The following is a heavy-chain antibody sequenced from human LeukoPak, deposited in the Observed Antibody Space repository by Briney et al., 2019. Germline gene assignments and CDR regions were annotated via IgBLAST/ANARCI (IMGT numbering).Heavy chain of an antibody. CDR1: GFTFSSYA. CDR2: ISGSGGST. CDR3: ACIAAAGFDY. D-gene: IGHD6-13*01. J-gene: IGHJ4*02. Sequence: GGSLRLSCAASGFTFSSYAMSWVRQAPGKGLEWVSAISGSGGSTYYADSVKGRFTISRDNSKNALYLQMNSLRAEDTSVYYCACIAAAGFDYWGQGTLVTVSS. V-gene: IGHV3-23*01.